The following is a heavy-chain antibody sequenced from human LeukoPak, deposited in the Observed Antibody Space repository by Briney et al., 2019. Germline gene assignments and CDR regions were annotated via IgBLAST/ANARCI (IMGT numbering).Heavy chain of an antibody. CDR1: GFTFSSYG. V-gene: IGHV3-30*02. CDR3: ARDLRPTAAADHLPEY. J-gene: IGHJ4*02. D-gene: IGHD6-13*01. Sequence: GGSLRLSCAASGFTFSSYGMHWVRQAPGKGLEWVAFIRYDGTNKYYADSVRGRFTISRDNSKNTLYLQMNSLRAEDTAVYYCARDLRPTAAADHLPEYWGQGTLVTVSS. CDR2: IRYDGTNK.